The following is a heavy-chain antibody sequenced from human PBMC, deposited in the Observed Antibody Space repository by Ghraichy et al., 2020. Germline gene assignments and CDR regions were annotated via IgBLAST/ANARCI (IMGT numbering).Heavy chain of an antibody. CDR3: AKDGEGATTFTSEYFQH. D-gene: IGHD1-26*01. J-gene: IGHJ1*01. Sequence: GSLRLSCAASGFTFDDYTMHWVRQAPGKGLEWVSLISWDGGSTYYADSVKGRFTISRDNSKNSLYLQMNSLRTEDTALYYCAKDGEGATTFTSEYFQHWGQGTLVTVSS. V-gene: IGHV3-43*01. CDR2: ISWDGGST. CDR1: GFTFDDYT.